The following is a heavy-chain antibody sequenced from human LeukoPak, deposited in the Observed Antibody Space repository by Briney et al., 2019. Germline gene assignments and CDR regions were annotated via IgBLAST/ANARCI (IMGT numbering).Heavy chain of an antibody. J-gene: IGHJ4*02. CDR2: INPSGGST. V-gene: IGHV1-46*01. D-gene: IGHD3-16*01. CDR3: ARDWGRLPTFDY. Sequence: GASVKVSCKASGYTFTSYYMHWVRQAPGQGLEWMGIINPSGGSTSYAQKFQGRVTVTRDTSTSTVYMELSSLRSEDTAVYYCARDWGRLPTFDYWGQGTLVTVSS. CDR1: GYTFTSYY.